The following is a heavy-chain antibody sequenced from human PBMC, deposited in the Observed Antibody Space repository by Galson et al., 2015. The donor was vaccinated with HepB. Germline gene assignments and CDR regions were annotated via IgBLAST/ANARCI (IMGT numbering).Heavy chain of an antibody. CDR3: ARDGVSSGWYGNAFDI. CDR2: IYYSGST. Sequence: TLSLTCSVSGGSISSSSYYWGWIRQPPGKGLEWIGSIYYSGSTYYNPSLKSRVTISVDTSKNQFSLKLSSVTAADTAVYYCARDGVSSGWYGNAFDIWGQGTMVTVSS. CDR1: GGSISSSSYY. D-gene: IGHD6-19*01. V-gene: IGHV4-39*07. J-gene: IGHJ3*02.